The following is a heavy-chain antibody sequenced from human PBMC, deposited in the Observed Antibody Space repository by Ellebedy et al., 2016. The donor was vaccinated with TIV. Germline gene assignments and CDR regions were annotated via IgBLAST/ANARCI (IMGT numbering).Heavy chain of an antibody. CDR2: ISAFNSHT. CDR3: ARDMGEGDAFDI. CDR1: GYTFNSYG. D-gene: IGHD3-16*01. Sequence: ASVKVSXKASGYTFNSYGITWVRQAPGQGLEWMAWISAFNSHTNYAQKFQGRVTMTTDTSTRTASMELRSLTSDDTAIYYCARDMGEGDAFDIWGQGTMVTVSS. V-gene: IGHV1-18*01. J-gene: IGHJ3*02.